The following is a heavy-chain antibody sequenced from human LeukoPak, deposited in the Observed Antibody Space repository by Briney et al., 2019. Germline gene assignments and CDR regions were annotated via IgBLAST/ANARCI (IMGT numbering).Heavy chain of an antibody. CDR3: ARVYSANSYGSGYYDY. J-gene: IGHJ4*02. D-gene: IGHD3-10*01. CDR1: GFTFSTYA. V-gene: IGHV3-21*01. Sequence: GGSLRLSRAAPGFTFSTYAMNWVCQAPGKGLEWGSSISSASTDVHNAYSVKGRFTISRDSANNSLYLQMNSLRTEDTAVYDCARVYSANSYGSGYYDYWGQGTLVTASS. CDR2: ISSASTDV.